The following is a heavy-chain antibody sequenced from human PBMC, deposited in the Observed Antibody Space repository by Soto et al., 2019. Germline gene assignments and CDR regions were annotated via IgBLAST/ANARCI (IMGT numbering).Heavy chain of an antibody. CDR2: ISSSSSTI. D-gene: IGHD3-22*01. CDR3: ARGLYYYDSSGYWGY. Sequence: EVQLVESGGGLVQPGGSLRLSCAASGFTFSSYSMNWVRQAPGKGLEWVSYISSSSSTIYYADSVKGRFTISRDNAKNSLYLQLNRLRDEDTAVYYCARGLYYYDSSGYWGYWGQGTLVTASS. V-gene: IGHV3-48*02. J-gene: IGHJ4*02. CDR1: GFTFSSYS.